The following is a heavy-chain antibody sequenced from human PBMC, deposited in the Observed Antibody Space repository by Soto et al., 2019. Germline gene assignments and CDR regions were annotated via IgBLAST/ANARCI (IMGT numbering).Heavy chain of an antibody. V-gene: IGHV4-34*01. Sequence: PSETLSLTCAVYGGSFSGYYGSWIRQPPGKGLEWIGEINHSGSTNYNPSLKSRVTISVDTSKNQFSLKLSSVTAADTAVYYCARSFRGAVAGIDYWGQGTLVTVSS. CDR2: INHSGST. J-gene: IGHJ4*02. CDR1: GGSFSGYY. D-gene: IGHD6-19*01. CDR3: ARSFRGAVAGIDY.